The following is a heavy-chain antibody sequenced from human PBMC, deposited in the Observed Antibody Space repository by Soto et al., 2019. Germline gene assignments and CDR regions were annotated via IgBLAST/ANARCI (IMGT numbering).Heavy chain of an antibody. CDR1: CGSISSYY. Sequence: SETLSLTCTVSCGSISSYYWSWIRQPPGKGLEWIGYIYYSGSTNYNPSLKSRVTISVDTSKNQFSLKLSSVTAADTAVYYCAKDMGSPYYDFWIGYYTGSYYYYGMDVWGQGNTVTGSS. V-gene: IGHV4-59*01. D-gene: IGHD3-3*01. CDR3: AKDMGSPYYDFWIGYYTGSYYYYGMDV. CDR2: IYYSGST. J-gene: IGHJ6*02.